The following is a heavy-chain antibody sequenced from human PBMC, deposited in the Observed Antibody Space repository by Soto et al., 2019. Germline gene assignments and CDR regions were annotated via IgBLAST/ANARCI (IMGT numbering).Heavy chain of an antibody. Sequence: PSETLSLTCTVSGGSISSYYWSWIRQPPGKGLEWIGYIYYSGSTNYNPSLKSRVTISVDTSKNQFSLKLSSVTAADTAVYYCGRGVMWLKNWSGPWGQGTLVTVSS. CDR1: GGSISSYY. V-gene: IGHV4-59*01. D-gene: IGHD3-16*01. J-gene: IGHJ5*02. CDR3: GRGVMWLKNWSGP. CDR2: IYYSGST.